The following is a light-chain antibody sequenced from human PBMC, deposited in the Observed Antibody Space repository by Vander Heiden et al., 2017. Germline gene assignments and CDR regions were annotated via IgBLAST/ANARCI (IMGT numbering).Light chain of an antibody. V-gene: IGKV1-33*01. CDR2: DAS. J-gene: IGKJ2*01. Sequence: DIQMTQSPSSLSASVGDRVTITCQASQDISNYLNWYQQKPGKAPKLLIYDASNLETGVPSRFSGSGSGTDFTFTINSLQPEDIATYYCQHYDNVPRYTFGQGTKLEIK. CDR3: QHYDNVPRYT. CDR1: QDISNY.